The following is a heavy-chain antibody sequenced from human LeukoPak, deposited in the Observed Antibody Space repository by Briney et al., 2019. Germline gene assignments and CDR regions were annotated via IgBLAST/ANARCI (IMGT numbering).Heavy chain of an antibody. CDR2: IYLSGST. V-gene: IGHV4-4*08. Sequence: SETLSLTCTVSGGSISTYYWSWIRQPPGKGLEWIGYIYLSGSTNYSPSLKTRVTISLDTSKNQFSLKLNSVTAADTAVYYCARSAFYYYHMDVWGKGTTVTVSS. CDR3: ARSAFYYYHMDV. J-gene: IGHJ6*03. CDR1: GGSISTYY.